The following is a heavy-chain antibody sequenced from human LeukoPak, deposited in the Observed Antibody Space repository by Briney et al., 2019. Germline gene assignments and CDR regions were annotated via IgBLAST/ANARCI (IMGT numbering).Heavy chain of an antibody. J-gene: IGHJ6*03. CDR3: AKVWGDIVVVPAAIKGPYYYYYMDV. Sequence: PGGSLRLSCAASGFTFSSYAMSWVRQAPGKGLEWVSAISGSGGSTYYADSVKDRFTISRDNSKNTLYLQMNSLRAEDTAVYYCAKVWGDIVVVPAAIKGPYYYYYMDVWGKGTTVTVSS. V-gene: IGHV3-23*01. CDR2: ISGSGGST. CDR1: GFTFSSYA. D-gene: IGHD2-2*02.